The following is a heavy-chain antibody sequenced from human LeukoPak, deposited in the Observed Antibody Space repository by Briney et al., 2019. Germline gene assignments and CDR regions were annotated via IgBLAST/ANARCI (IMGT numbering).Heavy chain of an antibody. CDR1: GGSMSSYY. CDR3: ARGYDFWSGYTPLDY. J-gene: IGHJ4*02. CDR2: MYYSGST. Sequence: SETLSLTCTVSGGSMSSYYGRWLRQPPGKGVEGIGYMYYSGSTNYNHSLKSRVPISVYTSNNQFSLKLSSVTAADTAVYYCARGYDFWSGYTPLDYWGQGTLVTVSS. D-gene: IGHD3-3*01. V-gene: IGHV4-59*01.